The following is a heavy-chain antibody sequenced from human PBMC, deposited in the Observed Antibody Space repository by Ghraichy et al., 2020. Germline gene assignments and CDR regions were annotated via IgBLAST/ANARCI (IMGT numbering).Heavy chain of an antibody. Sequence: GGSLRLSCAASGFTISSYGMSWVRQAPGKGLEWVSRISGSGDSTNYADSVKGRFTISRDNFKNTLYLQMNSLRAEDTAVYYCAKWSCSDGRCYFDYWGKVTLVTVSS. D-gene: IGHD2-15*01. CDR1: GFTISSYG. J-gene: IGHJ4*02. CDR3: AKWSCSDGRCYFDY. V-gene: IGHV3-23*01. CDR2: ISGSGDST.